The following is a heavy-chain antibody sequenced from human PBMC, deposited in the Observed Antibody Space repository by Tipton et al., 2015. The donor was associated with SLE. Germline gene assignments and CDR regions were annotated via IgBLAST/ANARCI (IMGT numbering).Heavy chain of an antibody. CDR1: GFTFSIYG. CDR2: IWYDGSNK. V-gene: IGHV3-30*18. D-gene: IGHD3-22*01. CDR3: AKGSYYDDSSGYFG. Sequence: SLRLSCAASGFTFSIYGMHWVRQAPGKGLEWVAVIWYDGSNKYYADSVKGRFTISRDNSKNTLYLQMNSLRAEDTAVYYCAKGSYYDDSSGYFGWGQGTLVTVSA. J-gene: IGHJ4*02.